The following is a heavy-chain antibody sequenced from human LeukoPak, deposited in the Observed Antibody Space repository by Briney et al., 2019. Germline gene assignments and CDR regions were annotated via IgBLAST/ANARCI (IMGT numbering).Heavy chain of an antibody. CDR1: GFTFSTYG. Sequence: SGGSLRLSCTASGSGFTFSTYGMHWVRQAPGKGLEWVSVISSDGRITYYTDSVKGRFTTSRDDSRDTVYLQMNSLRIEDTALYYCVRELKAMTALALWGQGTLVTVSS. J-gene: IGHJ4*02. V-gene: IGHV3-30*03. CDR2: ISSDGRIT. D-gene: IGHD2-21*02. CDR3: VRELKAMTALAL.